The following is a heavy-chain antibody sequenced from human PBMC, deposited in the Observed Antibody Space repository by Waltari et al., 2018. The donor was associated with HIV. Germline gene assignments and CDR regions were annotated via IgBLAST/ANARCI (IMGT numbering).Heavy chain of an antibody. CDR3: ADAYNYRSHY. Sequence: IVQSGGAFVQPGGSLRLFCSVSGSQFASLWMTWVRQSPGQGLEWVASMKQDGNQRHYGESVKRRLFLSRDTSHPSVSLELSHVRPDDTAISYCADAYNYRSHYWGQGALVTGSS. CDR1: GSQFASLW. CDR2: MKQDGNQR. V-gene: IGHV3-7*01. D-gene: IGHD6-13*01. J-gene: IGHJ4*02.